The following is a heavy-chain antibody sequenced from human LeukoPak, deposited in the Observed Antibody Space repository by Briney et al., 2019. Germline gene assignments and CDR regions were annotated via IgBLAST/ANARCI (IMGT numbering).Heavy chain of an antibody. D-gene: IGHD3-22*01. J-gene: IGHJ4*02. CDR1: GFTFSTYS. CDR3: ARDPPYYDSSGYYYDY. Sequence: GSLRLSCAASGFTFSTYSMNWVRQAPGKGLEWVSSISGSSIYIYYADSVKGRFTISRDNAKNSLYLQMNTLRAEDTAVYYCARDPPYYDSSGYYYDYWGQGTLVTVSS. CDR2: ISGSSIYI. V-gene: IGHV3-21*01.